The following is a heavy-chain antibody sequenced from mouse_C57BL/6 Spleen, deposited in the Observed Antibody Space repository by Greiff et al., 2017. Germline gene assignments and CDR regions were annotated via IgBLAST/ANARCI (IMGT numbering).Heavy chain of an antibody. CDR2: ILPGSGST. J-gene: IGHJ4*01. Sequence: LVESGAELMKPGASVKLSCKATGYTFTGYWIEWVKQRPGHGLEWIGEILPGSGSTNYNEKFKGKATFTADTSSNPAYMQLSSLATAESAIYYCATIYYSNYVERGYWGQGNPVTVSS. CDR3: ATIYYSNYVERGY. CDR1: GYTFTGYW. V-gene: IGHV1-9*01. D-gene: IGHD2-5*01.